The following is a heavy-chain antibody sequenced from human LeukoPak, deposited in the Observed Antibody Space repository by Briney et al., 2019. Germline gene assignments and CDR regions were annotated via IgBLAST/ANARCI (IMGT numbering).Heavy chain of an antibody. CDR1: GFTFSSYG. V-gene: IGHV3-30*03. J-gene: IGHJ4*02. CDR2: ISYDGSNK. D-gene: IGHD3-3*01. CDR3: TRDFDFSSAI. Sequence: GGSLRLSCAASGFTFSSYGMHWVRQAPGKGLEWVAVISYDGSNKYYADSVKGRFTTSRDNAKNTLFLQMNSLRAEDTAVYYCTRDFDFSSAIWGQGTLVTVSS.